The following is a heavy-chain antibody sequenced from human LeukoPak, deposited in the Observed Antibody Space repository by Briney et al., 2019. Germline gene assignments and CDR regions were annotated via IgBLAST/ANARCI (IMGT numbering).Heavy chain of an antibody. J-gene: IGHJ4*02. V-gene: IGHV4-59*01. Sequence: SETLSLTCTVPGGAISSYYWSWIRQPPGKGLEWIGYVSYTGDASQNPSLRGRVTMSVDTSNNQVSLELSSVTAADTAEYYCARGWNYGDYWGQGTLVTVSS. D-gene: IGHD3-3*01. CDR3: ARGWNYGDY. CDR2: VSYTGDA. CDR1: GGAISSYY.